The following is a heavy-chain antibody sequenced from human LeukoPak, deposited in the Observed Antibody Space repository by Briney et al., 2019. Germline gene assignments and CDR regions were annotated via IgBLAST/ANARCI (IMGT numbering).Heavy chain of an antibody. D-gene: IGHD2-2*01. Sequence: GGSLRLSCAASGFTFSSYSMNWVRQAPGKGLEWVSSISSSSSYIYYADSVKGRFTISRDNAKNSLYLQMNSLRAEDTAVYYCAREPIRYCSSTSCYYGGPYYYGMDGWGQGTTVTVSS. CDR1: GFTFSSYS. J-gene: IGHJ6*02. V-gene: IGHV3-21*01. CDR2: ISSSSSYI. CDR3: AREPIRYCSSTSCYYGGPYYYGMDG.